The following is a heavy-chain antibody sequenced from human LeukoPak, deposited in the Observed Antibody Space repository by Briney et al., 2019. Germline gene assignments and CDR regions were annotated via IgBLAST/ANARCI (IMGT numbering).Heavy chain of an antibody. CDR1: GFTFSSYS. Sequence: GGSLRLSCAASGFTFSSYSMNWVRQAPGKGPEWVSSIKGRFTISRDNAKKSLYLQMNSLRAEDTAVYYCAGPMGPAAIFGFDYWGQGTLVTVSS. D-gene: IGHD2-2*01. CDR2: I. J-gene: IGHJ4*02. CDR3: AGPMGPAAIFGFDY. V-gene: IGHV3-21*01.